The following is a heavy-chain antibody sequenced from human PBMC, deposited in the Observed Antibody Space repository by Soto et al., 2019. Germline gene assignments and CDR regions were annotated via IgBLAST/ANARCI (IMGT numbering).Heavy chain of an antibody. CDR1: GFTFSAHA. CDR3: ERDLTTHGY. J-gene: IGHJ4*02. CDR2: LGTIGA. V-gene: IGHV3-23*01. Sequence: VQLLESGGGLVQPGGSLRLSCVGSGFTFSAHAITWVRQAPGKGLEWVSTLGTIGAFYADSVKGRFTIPRDNSKNTVNLKMNSPRGEDTAIYYCERDLTTHGYWGQGTVVTVSS.